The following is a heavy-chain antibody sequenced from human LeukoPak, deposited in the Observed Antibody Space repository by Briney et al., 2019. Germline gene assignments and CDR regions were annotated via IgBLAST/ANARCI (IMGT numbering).Heavy chain of an antibody. Sequence: SETLSLTCTVSGVSFSNTVYYWRWIRQAPGKGLEWLGTTIAGGNSYYNPSLKSRVTMSVDGSKNQFSLTLASMTAADTAVYYCGTTSGYRNYYYYYIDVWGKGTTVTVSS. CDR2: TIAGGNS. CDR1: GVSFSNTVYY. CDR3: GTTSGYRNYYYYYIDV. V-gene: IGHV4-39*01. J-gene: IGHJ6*03. D-gene: IGHD3-22*01.